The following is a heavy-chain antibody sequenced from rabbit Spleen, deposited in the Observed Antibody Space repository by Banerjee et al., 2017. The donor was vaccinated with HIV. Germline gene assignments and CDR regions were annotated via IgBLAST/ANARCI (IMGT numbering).Heavy chain of an antibody. V-gene: IGHV1S47*01. CDR2: IDLVFGTT. Sequence: QEQLVESGGGLIQPGGSLKLSCKASGFDFSKYGVSWVRQAPGKGLEWIGYIDLVFGTTYYATWANGRFTISSHNAQNTLYLQLNSLTAADTATYFCVRGASISGYYSLWGPGHPRHR. D-gene: IGHD1-1*01. J-gene: IGHJ4*01. CDR1: GFDFSKYG. CDR3: VRGASISGYYSL.